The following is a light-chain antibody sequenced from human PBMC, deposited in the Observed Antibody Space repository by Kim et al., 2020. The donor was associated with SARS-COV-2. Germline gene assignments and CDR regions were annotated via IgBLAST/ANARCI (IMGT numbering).Light chain of an antibody. CDR1: ALPKQY. CDR2: KDS. V-gene: IGLV3-25*03. Sequence: APGPTVRITCSGDALPKQYAYWYQQKPGQAPVLVIYKDSERPSGIPERFSGSSSGTTVTLTISGVQAEDEADYYCQSADSSGTYVFGGGTQLTVL. J-gene: IGLJ3*02. CDR3: QSADSSGTYV.